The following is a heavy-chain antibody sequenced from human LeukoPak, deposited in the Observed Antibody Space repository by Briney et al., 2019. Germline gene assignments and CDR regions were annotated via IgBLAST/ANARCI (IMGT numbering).Heavy chain of an antibody. V-gene: IGHV3-23*01. CDR1: VFTFSSYA. Sequence: GGSLRLSCAVSVFTFSSYAMSGVRQAPGKGLEWVSAVSGSGSSTYYADSVKGRFNIFRDNSKNTLYLQVNSLRAEDTAVHYCAKAHYDDYRDRFDYWGQGALVTVSP. J-gene: IGHJ4*02. D-gene: IGHD4-17*01. CDR3: AKAHYDDYRDRFDY. CDR2: VSGSGSST.